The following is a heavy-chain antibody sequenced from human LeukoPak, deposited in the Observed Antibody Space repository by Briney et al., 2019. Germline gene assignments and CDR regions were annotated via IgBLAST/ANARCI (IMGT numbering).Heavy chain of an antibody. CDR3: ARGRGSYSG. J-gene: IGHJ4*02. CDR2: INHSGST. Sequence: PSETLSLTCAVYGGSFSGYYWSWIRQPPGKGLEWIGEINHSGSTNYNPPLKSRVTISVDTSKNQFSLKLSSVTAADTAVYYCARGRGSYSGWGPGTLVTVSS. D-gene: IGHD1-26*01. CDR1: GGSFSGYY. V-gene: IGHV4-34*01.